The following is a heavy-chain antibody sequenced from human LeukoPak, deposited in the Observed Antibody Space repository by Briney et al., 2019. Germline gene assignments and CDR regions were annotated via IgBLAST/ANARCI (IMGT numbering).Heavy chain of an antibody. CDR3: ARHYYGSGRPYNWFDP. CDR1: GDSISNYY. D-gene: IGHD3-10*01. Sequence: SETLSLTCTVSGDSISNYYWNWIRQPPGRGLEWIGYIYYTGSTNYNPSLKSRVTISLDTSRNQFSLRLSSVTAADTAVYYCARHYYGSGRPYNWFDPWGQGTLVTVSS. CDR2: IYYTGST. V-gene: IGHV4-59*01. J-gene: IGHJ5*02.